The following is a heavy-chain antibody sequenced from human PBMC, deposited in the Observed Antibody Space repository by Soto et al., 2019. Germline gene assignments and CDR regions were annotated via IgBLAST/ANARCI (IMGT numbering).Heavy chain of an antibody. V-gene: IGHV4-34*01. CDR1: GGSFSGYY. CDR3: ARHQKKRIVVVVAATSHVPAFDI. D-gene: IGHD2-15*01. J-gene: IGHJ3*02. Sequence: SETLSLTCAVYGGSFSGYYWSWIRQPPGKGLEWIGEINHSGSTNYNPSLKSRVTISVDTSKNQFSLKLSSVTAADTAVYYCARHQKKRIVVVVAATSHVPAFDIWGQGTMVTVSS. CDR2: INHSGST.